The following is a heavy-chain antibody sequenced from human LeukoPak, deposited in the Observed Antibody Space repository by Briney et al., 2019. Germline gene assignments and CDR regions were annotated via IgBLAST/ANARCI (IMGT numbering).Heavy chain of an antibody. CDR2: IYYSGST. J-gene: IGHJ3*02. V-gene: IGHV4-59*01. D-gene: IGHD3-22*01. CDR3: ARDGRYYDSSGYHDAFDI. CDR1: GGSISSYY. Sequence: SETLSLTCTVSGGSISSYYWSWIRQPPGKGLEWIGYIYYSGSTNYNPSLKSRVTISVDTSKNQFSLKLSSVTAADTAVYYCARDGRYYDSSGYHDAFDIWGQGTMVTVSS.